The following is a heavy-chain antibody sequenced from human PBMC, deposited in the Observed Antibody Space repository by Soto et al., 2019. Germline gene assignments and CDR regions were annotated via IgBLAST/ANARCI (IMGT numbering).Heavy chain of an antibody. D-gene: IGHD6-6*01. Sequence: SETLSLTCTFSCGSIISYYWSWIRQPPGKGLEWIGYIYYSGSTNYNPSLKSRVTISVDTSKNQFSLKLSSVTAADTAVYYCARDQAEYSSSWFDPWGQGTLVTVSS. V-gene: IGHV4-59*01. CDR3: ARDQAEYSSSWFDP. CDR2: IYYSGST. J-gene: IGHJ5*02. CDR1: CGSIISYY.